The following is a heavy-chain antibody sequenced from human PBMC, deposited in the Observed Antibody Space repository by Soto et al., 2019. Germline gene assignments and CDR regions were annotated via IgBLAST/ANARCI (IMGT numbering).Heavy chain of an antibody. V-gene: IGHV1-69*13. CDR2: IVPIFGTA. J-gene: IGHJ1*01. CDR3: ARDKSRDEYFQH. Sequence: SVKVSCKASGGTFSSYAISWVRQAPGQGLEWMGGIVPIFGTANYAQKFQGRVTITADESTSTAYMELSSLRSEDTAVYYCARDKSRDEYFQHWGQGTLVTVSS. CDR1: GGTFSSYA.